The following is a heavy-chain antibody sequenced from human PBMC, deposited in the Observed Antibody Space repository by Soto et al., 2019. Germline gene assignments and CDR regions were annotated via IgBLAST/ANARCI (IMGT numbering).Heavy chain of an antibody. V-gene: IGHV3-48*02. J-gene: IGHJ3*02. CDR1: GFIFSSYS. Sequence: EVQLVESGGGLVQPGGSLRLSCAASGFIFSSYSMNWVRQAPGKGLEWVSYISSSSSTIYYADSVKGRFTISRDNAKNSLYLQMNSLTDEDTAVYYCARESYCSRTSCYTDAFHIWGQGTMVTVSS. CDR3: ARESYCSRTSCYTDAFHI. D-gene: IGHD2-2*02. CDR2: ISSSSSTI.